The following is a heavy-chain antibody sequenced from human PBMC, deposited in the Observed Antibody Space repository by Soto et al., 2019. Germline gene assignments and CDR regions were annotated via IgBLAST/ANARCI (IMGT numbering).Heavy chain of an antibody. V-gene: IGHV4-59*01. Sequence: QVQLQESGPGLVKPSETLSLTCTVSGGSISSYYWSWIRQPPGKGLEWIGYIYYSGSTNYNPSLKCRVTISVDTSKNQFSLKLSSVTAADTAVYYCAREWGYYSDFWGQGTLVTVSS. J-gene: IGHJ4*02. CDR2: IYYSGST. CDR1: GGSISSYY. CDR3: AREWGYYSDF. D-gene: IGHD3-16*01.